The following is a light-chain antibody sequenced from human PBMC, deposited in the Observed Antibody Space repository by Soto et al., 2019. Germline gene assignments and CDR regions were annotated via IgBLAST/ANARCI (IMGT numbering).Light chain of an antibody. CDR1: QDISNY. Sequence: DIQMPQSPSSLSASVGDRVTITCQASQDISNYLNWYQQKPGKAPKLLIYDASNLETGVPSRFSGSGSGTDFTFTISSLQPDDIGTYYCQQYDNLPYTFGQGTKLVIK. J-gene: IGKJ2*01. V-gene: IGKV1-33*01. CDR3: QQYDNLPYT. CDR2: DAS.